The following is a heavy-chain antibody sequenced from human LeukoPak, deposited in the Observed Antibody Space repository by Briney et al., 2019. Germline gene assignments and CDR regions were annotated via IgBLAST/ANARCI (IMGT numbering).Heavy chain of an antibody. CDR1: GGSISSGSYY. V-gene: IGHV4-61*02. CDR2: IYISGST. D-gene: IGHD3-22*01. Sequence: SETLSLTCTVSGGSISSGSYYWSWIRQPAGKGLEWIGRIYISGSTNYNPSLMSRVTISVDTSKNQFSLKLSSVTAADTAVYYCAREYIFSGYYYRTFDAFDIWGQGTMVTVSS. CDR3: AREYIFSGYYYRTFDAFDI. J-gene: IGHJ3*02.